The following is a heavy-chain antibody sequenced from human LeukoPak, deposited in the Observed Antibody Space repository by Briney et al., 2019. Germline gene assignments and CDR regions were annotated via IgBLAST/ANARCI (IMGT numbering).Heavy chain of an antibody. CDR1: GFTFSSYA. V-gene: IGHV3-64*01. CDR3: AREMFLVGATRGAFDI. D-gene: IGHD1-26*01. CDR2: ISSNGGST. J-gene: IGHJ3*02. Sequence: GGSLRLSCAASGFTFSSYAMHWVRQAPEKGLEYVSAISSNGGSTYYANSVKGRFTISRDNSKNTLYLQMGSLRAEDMAVYYCAREMFLVGATRGAFDIWGQGTMVTVSS.